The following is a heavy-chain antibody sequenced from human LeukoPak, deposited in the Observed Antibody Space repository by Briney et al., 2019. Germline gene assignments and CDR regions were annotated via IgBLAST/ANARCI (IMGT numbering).Heavy chain of an antibody. CDR2: IWYDGGKK. D-gene: IGHD3-22*01. CDR1: GFIFDTYG. Sequence: PGGSLRLSCAASGFIFDTYGMHWVRQAPGKGLEWVAVIWYDGGKKYYADSVKGRFTISRDNSKNTLYLQMNSLRAEDTALYYCARIDTYYYDSSGYYSAFDIWGQGTIVTVSS. CDR3: ARIDTYYYDSSGYYSAFDI. J-gene: IGHJ3*02. V-gene: IGHV3-33*01.